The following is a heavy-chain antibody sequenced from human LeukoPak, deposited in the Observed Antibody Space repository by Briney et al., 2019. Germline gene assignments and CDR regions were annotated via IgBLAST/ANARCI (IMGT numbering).Heavy chain of an antibody. V-gene: IGHV3-9*01. J-gene: IGHJ4*02. Sequence: GGSLRLSCAASGFTFSSYGMHWVRRAPGKGLEWVSGISWNSGSIGYADSVKGRFTISRDNAKNSLYLQMNSLRAEDTALYYCAKATYYYDSSVDYWGQGTLVTVSS. CDR2: ISWNSGSI. CDR3: AKATYYYDSSVDY. D-gene: IGHD3-22*01. CDR1: GFTFSSYG.